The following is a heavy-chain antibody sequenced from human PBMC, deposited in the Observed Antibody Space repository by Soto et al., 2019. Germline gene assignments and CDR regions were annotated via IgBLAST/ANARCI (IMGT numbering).Heavy chain of an antibody. J-gene: IGHJ3*02. CDR1: GYSFTNSW. CDR3: ARRKTTVTTGDSFDI. V-gene: IGHV5-51*01. D-gene: IGHD4-17*01. Sequence: GESLKISCKGSGYSFTNSWIGGVRQMPGKGLECMGIIYPGDSHTGYSPSFQGQVTISADKSISTAYLQWSSLRASDTAIYYCARRKTTVTTGDSFDIWGQGTLVTVSS. CDR2: IYPGDSHT.